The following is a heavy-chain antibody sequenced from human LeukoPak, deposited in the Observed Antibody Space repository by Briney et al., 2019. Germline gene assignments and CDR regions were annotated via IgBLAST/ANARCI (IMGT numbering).Heavy chain of an antibody. D-gene: IGHD1-26*01. V-gene: IGHV5-51*01. CDR3: ARREGPFRKYYFNY. Sequence: GESLKISCKVSGYRFSNYWIGWARQMPGKGLEWMGMIYPDDSDTRYSPSFQGQVTISADKSINTAYLQWSSLKASDTAMYYCARREGPFRKYYFNYWGQGTLVTVSS. CDR2: IYPDDSDT. CDR1: GYRFSNYW. J-gene: IGHJ4*02.